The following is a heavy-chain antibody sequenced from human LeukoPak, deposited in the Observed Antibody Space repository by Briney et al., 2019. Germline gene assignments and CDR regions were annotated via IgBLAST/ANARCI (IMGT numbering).Heavy chain of an antibody. CDR3: AKDIHDYVWGSYLHY. Sequence: SGGSLRLSCAASGFTFDDYAMHWVRQAPGKGLEWVPGISWNSGSIGYADSVKGRFTISRDNAKNSLYLQMNSLRAEDTALYYCAKDIHDYVWGSYLHYWGQGTLVTVSS. D-gene: IGHD3-16*02. CDR1: GFTFDDYA. CDR2: ISWNSGSI. V-gene: IGHV3-9*01. J-gene: IGHJ4*02.